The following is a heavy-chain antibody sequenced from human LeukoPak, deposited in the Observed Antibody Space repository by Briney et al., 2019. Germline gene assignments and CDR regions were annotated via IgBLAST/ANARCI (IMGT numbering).Heavy chain of an antibody. CDR3: ARDAGGKTQREGWFDP. CDR1: GFTFSDYS. J-gene: IGHJ5*02. D-gene: IGHD1-1*01. Sequence: GGSLRLSCAASGFTFSDYSMNWVRQAPGKGLEWVASTSSGSSWIYYADSVRGRFTISRDNAKNLLYLQMNSLRVEDTAIYYCARDAGGKTQREGWFDPWGQGTLVTVSS. V-gene: IGHV3-21*06. CDR2: TSSGSSWI.